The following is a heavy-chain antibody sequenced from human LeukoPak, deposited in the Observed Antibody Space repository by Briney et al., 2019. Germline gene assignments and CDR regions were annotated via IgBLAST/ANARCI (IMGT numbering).Heavy chain of an antibody. CDR2: IYYSGGT. Sequence: SETLSLTCTVSGGSISSSSYYWGWIRQPPGKGLEWIGSIYYSGGTYYNPSLKSRVTISVDTSKNQFSLKLSSVTAADTAVYYCARQSYYDFWSGYYPPPLDYWGQGTLVTVSS. CDR3: ARQSYYDFWSGYYPPPLDY. V-gene: IGHV4-39*01. J-gene: IGHJ4*02. CDR1: GGSISSSSYY. D-gene: IGHD3-3*01.